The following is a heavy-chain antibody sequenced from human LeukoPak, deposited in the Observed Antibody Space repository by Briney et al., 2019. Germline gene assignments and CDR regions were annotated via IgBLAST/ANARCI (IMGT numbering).Heavy chain of an antibody. D-gene: IGHD5-24*01. CDR2: IIPIFGTA. CDR1: GGTSSSYA. V-gene: IGHV1-69*13. J-gene: IGHJ6*02. CDR3: ASVYKHGMDV. Sequence: SVTVSCKASGGTSSSYAISWVRQAPGQGLEWMGGIIPIFGTANYAQKFQGRVTITADESTSTAYMELSSLRSEDTAVYYCASVYKHGMDVWGQGTTVIVSS.